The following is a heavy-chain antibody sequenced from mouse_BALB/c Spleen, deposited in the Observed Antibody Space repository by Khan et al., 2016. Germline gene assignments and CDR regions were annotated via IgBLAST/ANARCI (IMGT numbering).Heavy chain of an antibody. CDR2: IKTQTGEP. V-gene: IGHV9-2-1*01. CDR1: GFTFTDYS. J-gene: IGHJ1*01. CDR3: ARRVLWYVDG. Sequence: QIQLVQSGPELKKPGETVKISCKASGFTFTDYSFNWVKQAPGKGLKWMGWIKTQTGEPTYADAFKGRFAFSLDTSASTAYVQINNLKDEDTATXFCARRVLWYVDGWGAGTTVTVSS.